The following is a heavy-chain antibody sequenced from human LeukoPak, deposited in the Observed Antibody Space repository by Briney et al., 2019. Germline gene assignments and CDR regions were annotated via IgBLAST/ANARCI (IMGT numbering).Heavy chain of an antibody. D-gene: IGHD1-14*01. CDR2: IKQDGNEK. CDR1: GFTFDAYW. CDR3: ATDPLTQNDY. Sequence: GGSLRLSCAASGFTFDAYWMSWVRQAPGKGLEWVANIKQDGNEKYYVDSVKGRFTIYRDNAKNSLYLQMNSLRADDTAVYYCATDPLTQNDYWGQGTLVAVSS. J-gene: IGHJ4*02. V-gene: IGHV3-7*04.